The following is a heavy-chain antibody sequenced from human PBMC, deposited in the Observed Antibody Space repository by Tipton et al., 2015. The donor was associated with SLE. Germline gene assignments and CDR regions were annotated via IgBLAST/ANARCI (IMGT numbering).Heavy chain of an antibody. CDR2: IYSAGGT. J-gene: IGHJ6*02. D-gene: IGHD3-10*01. CDR3: ASSGSPAYGDPTEYYYSGMDV. Sequence: SLRLSCAASGFTFSSYSMNWVRQVPGKGLEWVSSIYSAGGTYYADSVKGRFVISRDNSKNTLYLQMNSLRPEDTAVYYCASSGSPAYGDPTEYYYSGMDVWGQGTTVTVS. V-gene: IGHV3-53*05. CDR1: GFTFSSYS.